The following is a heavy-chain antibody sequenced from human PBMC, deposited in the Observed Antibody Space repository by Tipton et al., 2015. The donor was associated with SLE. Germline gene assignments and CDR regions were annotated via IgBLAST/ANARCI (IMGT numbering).Heavy chain of an antibody. CDR2: IKQDGSDK. J-gene: IGHJ3*02. Sequence: SLRLSCAASGFTFSSYWMTWVRQAPGKGLEWVANIKQDGSDKYYVDSVKGRFTISRDNSKNTLYLQMNSLRAEDTAVYYCARDLLGGDAFDIWGQGTMVTVSS. V-gene: IGHV3-7*03. D-gene: IGHD3-16*01. CDR1: GFTFSSYW. CDR3: ARDLLGGDAFDI.